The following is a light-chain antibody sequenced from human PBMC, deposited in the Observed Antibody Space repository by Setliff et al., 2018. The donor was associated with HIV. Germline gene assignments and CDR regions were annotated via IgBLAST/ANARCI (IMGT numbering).Light chain of an antibody. Sequence: SYELTQPPSVSVSPGQTASITCSGDKLGHKYASWYQQKPGQSPVVVMYQDTKWPSGIPERFSGSNSGNTATLTISGTQAMDEADYYCQAWDSTTGVFGTGTKVTVL. V-gene: IGLV3-1*01. CDR1: KLGHKY. CDR3: QAWDSTTGV. CDR2: QDT. J-gene: IGLJ1*01.